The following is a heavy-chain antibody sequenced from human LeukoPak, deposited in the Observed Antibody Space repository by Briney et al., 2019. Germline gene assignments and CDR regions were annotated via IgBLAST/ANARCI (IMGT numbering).Heavy chain of an antibody. CDR3: ARGVTMIGRLRFDP. Sequence: SETLSLTCTVSGGSISSTSYYWGWIRQPPGKGLEWIGNIYHSGSTYYNPSLKSRVTISVDTSKNQFSLKLSSVTAADTAVYFCARGVTMIGRLRFDPWGQGTLVTVSS. CDR1: GGSISSTSYY. J-gene: IGHJ5*02. CDR2: IYHSGST. V-gene: IGHV4-39*07. D-gene: IGHD3-22*01.